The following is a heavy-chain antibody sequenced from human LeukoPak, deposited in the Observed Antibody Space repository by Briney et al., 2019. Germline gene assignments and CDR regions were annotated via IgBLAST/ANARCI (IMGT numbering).Heavy chain of an antibody. CDR2: IYYSGST. D-gene: IGHD2-15*01. J-gene: IGHJ6*04. V-gene: IGHV4-39*07. CDR3: AREIGANCSGGSCYRTDV. CDR1: GGSISSSSYY. Sequence: PSETLSLTCTVSGGSISSSSYYWGWIRQPPGKGLEWLGSIYYSGSTYYNPSLKSRVTISVDTSKNQFSLKLSSVTAADTAVYYCAREIGANCSGGSCYRTDVWGKGTTVTVSS.